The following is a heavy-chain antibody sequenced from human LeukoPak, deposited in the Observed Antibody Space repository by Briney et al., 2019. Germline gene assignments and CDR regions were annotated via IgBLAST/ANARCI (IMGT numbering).Heavy chain of an antibody. V-gene: IGHV3-30*18. CDR2: ISYDGSNK. D-gene: IGHD3-10*01. J-gene: IGHJ4*02. CDR1: GFTFSSYA. CDR3: AKGAYGSGSYDY. Sequence: GGSLRLSCAASGFTFSSYAMSWVRQAPGKGLEWVAVISYDGSNKYYADSVKGRFTISRDNSKNTLYLQMNSLRAEDTAVYYCAKGAYGSGSYDYWGQGTLVTVSS.